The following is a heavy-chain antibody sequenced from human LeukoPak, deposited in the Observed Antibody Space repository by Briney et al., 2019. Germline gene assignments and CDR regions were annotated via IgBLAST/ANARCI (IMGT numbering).Heavy chain of an antibody. D-gene: IGHD6-13*01. V-gene: IGHV5-51*01. CDR2: IYPGDSDT. Sequence: GESLKISCKGSGYSFTSYWIGWVRQTPGKGLEWMGIIYPGDSDTRYSPSFQGQVTISADKSSNTAYLQWSSLKASDTAMYYCARHGSSSSWYVDYWGQGTLVTVSS. J-gene: IGHJ4*02. CDR1: GYSFTSYW. CDR3: ARHGSSSSWYVDY.